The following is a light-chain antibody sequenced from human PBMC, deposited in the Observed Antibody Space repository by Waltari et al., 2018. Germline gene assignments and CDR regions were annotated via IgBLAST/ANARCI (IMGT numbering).Light chain of an antibody. Sequence: QSALTQPRSVSGSPGQSVTISCTGTSSDVGGYNSVSWYPQDPGKAPKLLVFEVSVRPSGVSDRFSGSKSGNTASLTISGLQAEDEADYHCCSFAAGNTVIFGGGTKLTVV. CDR3: CSFAAGNTVI. J-gene: IGLJ2*01. CDR2: EVS. CDR1: SSDVGGYNS. V-gene: IGLV2-11*01.